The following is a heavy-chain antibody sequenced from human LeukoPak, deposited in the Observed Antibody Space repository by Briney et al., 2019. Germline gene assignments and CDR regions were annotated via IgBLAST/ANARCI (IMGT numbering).Heavy chain of an antibody. CDR3: VKDLSTRFTMFGMDV. Sequence: GGSLRLSCAASGFPFGDYGMHWVRQAPGKGLEWVSSISWKNGGNIGYADSVQGRFTISRDNAKNSLYLEMNSLRAEDTALYYCVKDLSTRFTMFGMDVWGQGTTVIVSS. CDR1: GFPFGDYG. CDR2: ISWKNGGNI. V-gene: IGHV3-9*01. J-gene: IGHJ6*02. D-gene: IGHD3-10*02.